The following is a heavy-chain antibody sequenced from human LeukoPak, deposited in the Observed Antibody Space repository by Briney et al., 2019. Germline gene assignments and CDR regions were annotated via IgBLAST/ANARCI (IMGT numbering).Heavy chain of an antibody. CDR3: ARDYGGSYYFDY. CDR2: INPNSGGT. Sequence: ASVKVSCKASGYTFTGYYMHWVRQAPGQGLEWMGWINPNSGGTNYAQKFQGRVTMTRDTSISTAYMELSRLRSDDTAVYYCARDYGGSYYFDYWGQETLVTVSS. V-gene: IGHV1-2*02. D-gene: IGHD1-26*01. CDR1: GYTFTGYY. J-gene: IGHJ4*02.